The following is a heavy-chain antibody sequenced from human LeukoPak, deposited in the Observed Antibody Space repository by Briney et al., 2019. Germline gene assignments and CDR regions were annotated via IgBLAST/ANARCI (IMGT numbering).Heavy chain of an antibody. CDR1: GGSIISYY. CDR3: ARRSFSYYGMDV. Sequence: SETLSLTCTVSGGSIISYYWNWIRQPPGKGLEWIGYMYYSGRTSYNPSLKSRVTISVDTSKNQFSLKLSSVTAADTAVYYCARRSFSYYGMDVWGQGTTVTVSS. J-gene: IGHJ6*02. CDR2: MYYSGRT. V-gene: IGHV4-59*08.